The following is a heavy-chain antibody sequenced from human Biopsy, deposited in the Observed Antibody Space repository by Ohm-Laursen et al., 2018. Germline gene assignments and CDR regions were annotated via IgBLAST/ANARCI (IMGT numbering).Heavy chain of an antibody. V-gene: IGHV4-59*11. J-gene: IGHJ4*02. CDR1: GGSFTGHY. CDR3: ARGSNDFGGLYFPR. CDR2: ISYTGYT. Sequence: PSQTLSLTCTVSGGSFTGHYWSWIRQPPGKGLEWIGHISYTGYTSYNASLKSRVTISVDTSRNHFSLRLSSLTAAETAVYYCARGSNDFGGLYFPRWGQGTLLTVSS. D-gene: IGHD4-23*01.